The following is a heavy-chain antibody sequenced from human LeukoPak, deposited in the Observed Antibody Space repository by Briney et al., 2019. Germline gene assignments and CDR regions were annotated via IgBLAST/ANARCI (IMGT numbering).Heavy chain of an antibody. V-gene: IGHV5-51*01. D-gene: IGHD2-2*01. CDR1: GYIFTNYW. CDR2: IYPVNSDT. CDR3: ARHDLPVGCSSTSCPYGSWFDP. Sequence: GESLKISCKGSGYIFTNYWIAWVRQMPGKGLEWMGIIYPVNSDTRYSPSFQGQVTMSVDKSISTAYLQWSSLEASDTAIYYCARHDLPVGCSSTSCPYGSWFDPWGQGTLATVSS. J-gene: IGHJ5*02.